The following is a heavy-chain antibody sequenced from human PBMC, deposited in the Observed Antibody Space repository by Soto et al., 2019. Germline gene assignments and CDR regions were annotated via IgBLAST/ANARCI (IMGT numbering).Heavy chain of an antibody. CDR1: GFSLSTSGVG. D-gene: IGHD4-17*01. V-gene: IGHV2-5*02. CDR3: ARYCYGDYERNWFDP. J-gene: IGHJ5*02. Sequence: QITLKESGPTLVKPTQTLTLTCTFSGFSLSTSGVGVGWIRQPPVKALEWLALIYWDDDKRYSPSLKSRLTITKDTSKNRVVLKMIYMDPVDTATYSCARYCYGDYERNWFDPWGQGPLVTVAS. CDR2: IYWDDDK.